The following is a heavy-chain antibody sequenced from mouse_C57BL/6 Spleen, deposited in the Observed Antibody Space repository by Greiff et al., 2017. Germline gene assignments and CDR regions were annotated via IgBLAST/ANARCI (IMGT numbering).Heavy chain of an antibody. V-gene: IGHV1-69*01. J-gene: IGHJ1*03. Sequence: QVQLKEPGAELVMPGASVKLSCKASGYTFTSYWMHWVKQRPGQGLEWIGEIDPSDSYTNYNQKFKGKSTLTVDKSSSTAYMQLSSLTSEDSAVYYCARGSYGSSPLGVWGTGTTVTVSS. CDR3: ARGSYGSSPLGV. CDR2: IDPSDSYT. CDR1: GYTFTSYW. D-gene: IGHD1-1*01.